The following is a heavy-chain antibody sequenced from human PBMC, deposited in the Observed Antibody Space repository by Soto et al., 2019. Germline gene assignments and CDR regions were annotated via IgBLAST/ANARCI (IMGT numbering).Heavy chain of an antibody. D-gene: IGHD2-21*01. Sequence: QLQLQESGPGLVKPSETLSLTCTVFGGSISSRLYYWDWIRQPPGKGLEWIGNIYCSGSTYYNPSIRSRGSISVATSNNQFYLELSSVTAADAAVYLCGRQSREDFTHGGSGIPASWGTETLVTFS. J-gene: IGHJ4*02. CDR3: GRQSREDFTHGGSGIPAS. CDR1: GGSISSRLYY. V-gene: IGHV4-39*01. CDR2: IYCSGST.